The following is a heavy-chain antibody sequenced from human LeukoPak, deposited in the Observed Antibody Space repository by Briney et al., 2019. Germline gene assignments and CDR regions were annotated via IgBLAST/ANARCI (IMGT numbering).Heavy chain of an antibody. CDR1: GYTFTGYY. D-gene: IGHD5-12*01. V-gene: IGHV1-2*02. Sequence: ASVKVSCKASGYTFTGYYMHWVRQAPGQGLEWMGWINPNSGGTNYAQKFQGRVTMTRDTSISTAYMELSRLRSDDTAVYYCARLDYSGYDKAQSNFDYWGQGTLVTVSS. CDR2: INPNSGGT. CDR3: ARLDYSGYDKAQSNFDY. J-gene: IGHJ4*02.